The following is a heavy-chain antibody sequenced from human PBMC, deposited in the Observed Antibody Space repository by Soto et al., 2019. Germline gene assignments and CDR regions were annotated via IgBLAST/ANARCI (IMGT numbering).Heavy chain of an antibody. D-gene: IGHD2-15*01. Sequence: EVQLLESGGGLVQPGGSLRLSCAASGFTFSTYAMNWVRQAPGKGLEWVSTISVSGDSTYYADSVKGRFAISRDNSKNTLYLQMNRLRAEDTAMYYCATRHLPYCSGGTCNPFDFWGQGALVTVSS. V-gene: IGHV3-23*01. CDR1: GFTFSTYA. CDR3: ATRHLPYCSGGTCNPFDF. CDR2: ISVSGDST. J-gene: IGHJ4*02.